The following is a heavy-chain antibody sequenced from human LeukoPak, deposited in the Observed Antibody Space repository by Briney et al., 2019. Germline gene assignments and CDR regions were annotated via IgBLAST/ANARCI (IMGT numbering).Heavy chain of an antibody. V-gene: IGHV3-53*04. D-gene: IGHD6-13*01. CDR1: GFTFSSNY. CDR2: IYSGGST. J-gene: IGHJ4*02. CDR3: ARGPEGYIGY. Sequence: GGSLRLSCAASGFTFSSNYMSWVRQAPGKGLEWVSVIYSGGSTYYSDSVKGRFTISRHNSKNTLYLQMNSLRAEDTAVYYCARGPEGYIGYWGQGTLVTVSS.